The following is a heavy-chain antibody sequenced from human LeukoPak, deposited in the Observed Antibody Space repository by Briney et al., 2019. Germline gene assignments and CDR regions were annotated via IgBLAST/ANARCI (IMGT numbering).Heavy chain of an antibody. D-gene: IGHD4-11*01. J-gene: IGHJ4*02. CDR1: GFTFSHYG. CDR3: AQDAQRGFDYSNSLEY. Sequence: PGRSLRLSCAASGFTFSHYGMHWVRQAPGRGLEWVAVIWNDGSNKYYADSVKGRFTISRDNSQNTVDLHMNSLRAEDTAVYYCAQDAQRGFDYSNSLEYWGQGTLVTVSS. CDR2: IWNDGSNK. V-gene: IGHV3-33*06.